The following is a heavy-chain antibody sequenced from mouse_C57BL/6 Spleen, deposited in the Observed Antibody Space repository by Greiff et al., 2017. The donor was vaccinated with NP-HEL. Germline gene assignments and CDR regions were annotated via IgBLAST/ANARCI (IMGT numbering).Heavy chain of an antibody. J-gene: IGHJ1*03. D-gene: IGHD1-1*01. CDR2: INYDGSST. CDR3: ASYGSSYWYFDV. V-gene: IGHV5-16*01. CDR1: GFTFSDYY. Sequence: DVMLVESEGGLVQPGSSMKLSCTASGFTFSDYYMAWVRQVPEKGLEWVANINYDGSSTYYLDSLKSRFIISRDNAKNILYLQMSSLKSEDTATYYCASYGSSYWYFDVWGTGTTVTVSS.